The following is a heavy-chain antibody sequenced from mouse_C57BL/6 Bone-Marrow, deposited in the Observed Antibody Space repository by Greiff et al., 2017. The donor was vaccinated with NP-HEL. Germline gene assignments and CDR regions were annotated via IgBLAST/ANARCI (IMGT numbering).Heavy chain of an antibody. J-gene: IGHJ2*01. CDR2: ICGGGGNT. CDR3: ARHGVTLYFDY. CDR1: RFTFSSYT. D-gene: IGHD2-2*01. V-gene: IGHV5-9*01. Sequence: DVMLVESGGGLVKPGGSLKLSCAASRFTFSSYTMSWVRQTPEKRLEWVATICGGGGNTYYPDSVKGRFTISRDNAKNTRYLQMSSLRSEDTALYYCARHGVTLYFDYWGQGTTLTVSS.